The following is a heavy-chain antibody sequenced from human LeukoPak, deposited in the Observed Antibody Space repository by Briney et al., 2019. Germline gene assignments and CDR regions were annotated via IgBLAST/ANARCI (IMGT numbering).Heavy chain of an antibody. CDR1: GFSFSSYW. CDR3: AKDTYDSHVASSFFDY. J-gene: IGHJ4*02. Sequence: GGSLRLSCAASGFSFSSYWMSWLRQAPGKGLEWAANIKEDGSEIHYVDSVKGRFTISRDNAKNSVYLQMNSLRAEDRAVYYCAKDTYDSHVASSFFDYWGQGTLVTVSS. V-gene: IGHV3-7*04. D-gene: IGHD3-16*01. CDR2: IKEDGSEI.